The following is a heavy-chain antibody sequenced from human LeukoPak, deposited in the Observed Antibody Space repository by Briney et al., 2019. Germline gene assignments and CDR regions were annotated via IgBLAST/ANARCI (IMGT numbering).Heavy chain of an antibody. J-gene: IGHJ4*02. D-gene: IGHD3-22*01. V-gene: IGHV1-69*02. Sequence: GASVKVSCKASGGTFSSYTISWVRQAPGQGLEWMGRIIPILGIANYAQKFQGRVTITADKSTSTAYMELSSLRSEDTAVYYCARVPYDSSGYYYFDCWGQGTLVTVSS. CDR1: GGTFSSYT. CDR2: IIPILGIA. CDR3: ARVPYDSSGYYYFDC.